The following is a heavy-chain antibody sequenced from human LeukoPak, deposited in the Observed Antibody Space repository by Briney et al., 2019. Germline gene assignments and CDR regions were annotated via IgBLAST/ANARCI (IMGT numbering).Heavy chain of an antibody. CDR2: ISSSGSTI. J-gene: IGHJ4*02. V-gene: IGHV3-11*01. D-gene: IGHD6-19*01. CDR1: GFTFSDYY. CDR3: ARDSRPVSSGWPIDY. Sequence: GGSLRLSCAASGFTFSDYYMSWIRQAPGKGLEWVSYISSSGSTIYYADSVKGRFTISRDNAKNSLYLQMNSLRAEDTAVYYCARDSRPVSSGWPIDYWGQGTLVTVSS.